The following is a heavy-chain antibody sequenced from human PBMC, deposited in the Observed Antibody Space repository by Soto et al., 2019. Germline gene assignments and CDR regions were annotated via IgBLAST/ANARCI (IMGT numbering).Heavy chain of an antibody. Sequence: PSETLSLTCAVYGGSFSGYYWSWIRQPPGKGLEWIGEINHSGSTNYNPSLKSRVTISVDTSKNQFSLKLSSVTAADTAVYYCARGTGSSGWYGYYYYYGMDVWGQGTTVTVSS. CDR2: INHSGST. CDR3: ARGTGSSGWYGYYYYYGMDV. J-gene: IGHJ6*02. D-gene: IGHD6-19*01. CDR1: GGSFSGYY. V-gene: IGHV4-34*01.